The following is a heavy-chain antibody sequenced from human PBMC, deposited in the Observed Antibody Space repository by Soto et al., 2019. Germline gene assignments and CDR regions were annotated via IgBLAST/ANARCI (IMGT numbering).Heavy chain of an antibody. J-gene: IGHJ5*02. Sequence: QVQLQESGPGLVKPSETLSLTCTVSGGSISSYYWSWIRQPPGKGLEWIGYIYYSGSTNYNPSLKSRVTISVDTSKHHFSLTLSSVTAADTAVYYLASYGSGSYARFDPWGQGTLVTVSS. CDR3: ASYGSGSYARFDP. V-gene: IGHV4-59*01. CDR1: GGSISSYY. D-gene: IGHD3-10*01. CDR2: IYYSGST.